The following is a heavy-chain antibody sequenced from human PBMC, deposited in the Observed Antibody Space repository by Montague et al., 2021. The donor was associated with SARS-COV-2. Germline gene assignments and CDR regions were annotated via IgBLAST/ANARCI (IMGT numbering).Heavy chain of an antibody. J-gene: IGHJ3*02. CDR2: IYNRGTA. V-gene: IGHV4-59*01. CDR3: ARADLGPAPTAFDI. Sequence: SETLSLTCTVSGGSINSYYWTWIRQPPGKGLEWIGYIYNRGTAKYNPSLKSRVTVSLDTSKDQFSLRLNSVTAADTAVYYCARADLGPAPTAFDIWGPGTMVTVSS. D-gene: IGHD3-16*01. CDR1: GGSINSYY.